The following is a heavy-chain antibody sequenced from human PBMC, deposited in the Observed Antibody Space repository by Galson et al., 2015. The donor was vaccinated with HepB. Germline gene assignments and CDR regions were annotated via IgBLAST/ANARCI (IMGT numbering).Heavy chain of an antibody. CDR3: ARDSVLRFLEWSTQGYFDY. D-gene: IGHD3-3*01. J-gene: IGHJ4*02. CDR1: GFTFSSYS. Sequence: SLRLSCAASGFTFSSYSMNWVRQAPGKGLEWVSSISSSSSYIYYADSVKGRFTISRDNDKNSLYLQMNSLRAEDTAVYYCARDSVLRFLEWSTQGYFDYWGQGTLVTVSS. V-gene: IGHV3-21*01. CDR2: ISSSSSYI.